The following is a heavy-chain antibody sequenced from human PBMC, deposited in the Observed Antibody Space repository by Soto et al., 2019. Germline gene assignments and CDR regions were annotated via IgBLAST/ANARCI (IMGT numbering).Heavy chain of an antibody. D-gene: IGHD5-12*01. CDR1: GFTFSGYA. V-gene: IGHV3-30-3*01. Sequence: QVQLVESGGGVVQPGKSLRLSCVASGFTFSGYAMHWVRQAPGKGLEWVAVISYDGSTKYYADSVKGRFTISRDNSKNTLYLHMNSLSAEDTAVYYCARETRAYESDYWGQGTRVIVS. CDR3: ARETRAYESDY. CDR2: ISYDGSTK. J-gene: IGHJ4*02.